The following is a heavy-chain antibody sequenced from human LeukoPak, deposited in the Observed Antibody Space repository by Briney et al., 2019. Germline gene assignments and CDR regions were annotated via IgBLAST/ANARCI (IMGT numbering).Heavy chain of an antibody. Sequence: SETLSLTCTVSGXSISSSSYYWGWIRQPPGKGLDWIGSIHYSGSTYYNPSLKSRVTISIDTSKNQFSLKLSSVTAADTAVYYCARASELSYYYDSSGYSLDAFDIWGQGTMVTVSS. CDR1: GXSISSSSYY. V-gene: IGHV4-39*07. CDR3: ARASELSYYYDSSGYSLDAFDI. D-gene: IGHD3-22*01. CDR2: IHYSGST. J-gene: IGHJ3*02.